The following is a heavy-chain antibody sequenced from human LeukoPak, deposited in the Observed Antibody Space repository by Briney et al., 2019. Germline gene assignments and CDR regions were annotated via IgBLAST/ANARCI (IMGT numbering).Heavy chain of an antibody. D-gene: IGHD1-1*01. CDR1: GGSISSYY. J-gene: IGHJ5*02. Sequence: PSETLSLTCTVSGGSISSYYWSWIRQPPGKGLEWIGYIYYSGSTNYNPSLKSRVTISVDTSKNQFSLKLSSATAADTAVYSCASRDPNLGIDPWGQGTLLTVSS. CDR2: IYYSGST. CDR3: ASRDPNLGIDP. V-gene: IGHV4-59*01.